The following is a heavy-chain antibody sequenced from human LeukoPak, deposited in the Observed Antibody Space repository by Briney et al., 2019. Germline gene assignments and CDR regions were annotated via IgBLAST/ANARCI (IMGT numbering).Heavy chain of an antibody. V-gene: IGHV1-69*13. Sequence: SVKVSCKASGGTFSSYAISWVRQAPGQGLEWMGGIIPIFGTANYAQKFQGRVTITADESTSTAYMELSSLRSEDTAVYYCARDSSSWLNWFDPWGQGTLVTVSS. CDR3: ARDSSSWLNWFDP. D-gene: IGHD6-13*01. CDR1: GGTFSSYA. J-gene: IGHJ5*02. CDR2: IIPIFGTA.